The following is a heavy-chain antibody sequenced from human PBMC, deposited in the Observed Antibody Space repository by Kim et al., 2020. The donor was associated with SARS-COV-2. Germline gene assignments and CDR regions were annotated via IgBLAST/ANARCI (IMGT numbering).Heavy chain of an antibody. J-gene: IGHJ4*02. CDR1: GFTFDTYT. Sequence: GGSLRLSCVASGFTFDTYTMDWVRQAPGKGLEWVSSITSSSTHKSYADSVAGRVTISRDNATYSVYLHMNSLRVEDTDISYCARGWVGQVGDYWGQGA. CDR3: ARGWVGQVGDY. CDR2: ITSSSTHK. D-gene: IGHD1-26*01. V-gene: IGHV3-21*01.